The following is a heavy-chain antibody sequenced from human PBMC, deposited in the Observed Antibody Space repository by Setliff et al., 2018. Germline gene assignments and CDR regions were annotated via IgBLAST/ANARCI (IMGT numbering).Heavy chain of an antibody. V-gene: IGHV4-59*11. CDR1: GDSISGRF. Sequence: NPSETLSLTCAVSGDSISGRFWNWIRQTPDKGLEWIGRVYYSGLDDLNPSLQSRLTISVDTSKKQFSLSLTSVTAADTAIYYCARGITPTTRPCYYYMDVWGKGTTVTVSS. CDR3: ARGITPTTRPCYYYMDV. D-gene: IGHD3-16*01. J-gene: IGHJ6*03. CDR2: VYYSGLD.